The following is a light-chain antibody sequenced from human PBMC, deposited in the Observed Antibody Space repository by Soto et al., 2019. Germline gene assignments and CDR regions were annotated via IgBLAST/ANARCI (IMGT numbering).Light chain of an antibody. Sequence: DIQVTQSPCAVSASVGDRVTITFLASQYIAGYLAWYQHKPGRTPELLIHGASRLQSGVPARFSGSGSGTDFTLSINSLQPEDFATYYCQQAYSFPITFGQGTRLEIK. J-gene: IGKJ5*01. CDR3: QQAYSFPIT. V-gene: IGKV1D-12*01. CDR2: GAS. CDR1: QYIAGY.